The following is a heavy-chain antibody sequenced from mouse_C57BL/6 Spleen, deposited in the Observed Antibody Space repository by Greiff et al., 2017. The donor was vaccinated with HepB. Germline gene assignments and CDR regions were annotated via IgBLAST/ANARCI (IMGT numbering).Heavy chain of an antibody. CDR1: GFTFSSYG. D-gene: IGHD1-1*01. V-gene: IGHV5-6*01. CDR3: ARHNYYGSSYGEYFDV. J-gene: IGHJ1*03. CDR2: ISSGGSYT. Sequence: EVQLVESGGDLVKPGGSLKLSCAASGFTFSSYGMSWVRQTPDKRLEWVATISSGGSYTYYPDSVKGRFTISRDNAKNTLYLQMSSLKSEDTAMYYCARHNYYGSSYGEYFDVWGTGTTVTVSS.